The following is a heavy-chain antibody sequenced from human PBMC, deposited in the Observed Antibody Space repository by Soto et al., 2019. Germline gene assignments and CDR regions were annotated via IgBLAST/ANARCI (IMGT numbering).Heavy chain of an antibody. V-gene: IGHV1-69*13. J-gene: IGHJ6*02. D-gene: IGHD2-2*01. CDR1: GGTFSSYA. CDR2: IIPIFGTA. Sequence: ASVKVSCKASGGTFSSYAISWVRQAPGQGLEWMGGIIPIFGTANYAQKFQGRVTITADESTSTAYMELSSLRSEDTAVYYCARSQRRPLVPAAPYYYYYGMDVWGQGTTVTVSS. CDR3: ARSQRRPLVPAAPYYYYYGMDV.